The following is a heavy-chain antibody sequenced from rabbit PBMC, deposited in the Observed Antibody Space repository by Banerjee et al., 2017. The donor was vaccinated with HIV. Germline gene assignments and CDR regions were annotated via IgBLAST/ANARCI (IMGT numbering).Heavy chain of an antibody. Sequence: QEQLEESGGDLVKPGRSLTLTCTASGFSFSSGYDMCWVRQAPGKGLEWIGCIYTGSGGTYYASWAKGRFTISKTSSTTVDLKMTSLTAADTATYFCARGYAVAAGYGDGYYFNLWGQGTLVTVS. CDR2: IYTGSGGT. CDR1: GFSFSSGYD. J-gene: IGHJ4*01. D-gene: IGHD6-1*01. V-gene: IGHV1S45*01. CDR3: ARGYAVAAGYGDGYYFNL.